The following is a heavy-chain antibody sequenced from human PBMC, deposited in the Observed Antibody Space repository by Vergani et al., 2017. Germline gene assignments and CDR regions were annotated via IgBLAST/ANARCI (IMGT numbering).Heavy chain of an antibody. V-gene: IGHV3-30*02. CDR2: IRYDGSNK. D-gene: IGHD4-11*01. Sequence: QVQLVESGGGLVKPGGSLRLSCAASGFTFSSYGMHWVRQAPGKGLEWVAFIRYDGSNKYYADSVKGRFTISRDNSKNTLYLQMNSLRAEDTAVYYCARDYSNYGDFDYWGQGTLVTVSS. CDR3: ARDYSNYGDFDY. CDR1: GFTFSSYG. J-gene: IGHJ4*02.